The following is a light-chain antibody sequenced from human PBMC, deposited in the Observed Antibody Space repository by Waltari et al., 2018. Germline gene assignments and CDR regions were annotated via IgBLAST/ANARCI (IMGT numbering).Light chain of an antibody. CDR2: GAS. Sequence: DIQMTQSPSSLSASLGDRVTITCRASQTIFMFLNWYQQRPGKAPNLLIYGASNLLSGAPSRFSGSGSGTDFTLTISSLQPEDVATYYCQESFTSPRTFGTGTKVEI. J-gene: IGKJ1*01. CDR1: QTIFMF. V-gene: IGKV1-39*01. CDR3: QESFTSPRT.